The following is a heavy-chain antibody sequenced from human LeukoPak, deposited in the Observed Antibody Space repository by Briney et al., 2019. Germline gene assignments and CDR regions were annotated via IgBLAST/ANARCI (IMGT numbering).Heavy chain of an antibody. CDR1: GGTFSSYA. J-gene: IGHJ4*02. Sequence: SVKVSCKASGGTFSSYAISWVRQAPGQGLEWMGRIIPIFGTANYAQKFQGRVTITTDESTSTAYMELSSLRSEDTAGYYCAREQIYYDYVWGSYFFDYWGQGTLVTVSS. D-gene: IGHD3-16*01. V-gene: IGHV1-69*05. CDR3: AREQIYYDYVWGSYFFDY. CDR2: IIPIFGTA.